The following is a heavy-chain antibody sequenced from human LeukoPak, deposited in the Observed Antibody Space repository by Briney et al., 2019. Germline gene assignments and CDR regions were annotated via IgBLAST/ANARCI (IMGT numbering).Heavy chain of an antibody. D-gene: IGHD2/OR15-2a*01. V-gene: IGHV3-64*01. J-gene: IGHJ4*02. CDR2: ISSNGGST. CDR1: GFTFSSYA. Sequence: GGSLRLSCAASGFTFSSYAMHWVRQAPGKGLEYVSAISSNGGSTYYANSVKGRFTISRDNSKNTLYLQMGSLRAEDMAVYYCARGSFQFDYWGQGTLVTVSS. CDR3: ARGSFQFDY.